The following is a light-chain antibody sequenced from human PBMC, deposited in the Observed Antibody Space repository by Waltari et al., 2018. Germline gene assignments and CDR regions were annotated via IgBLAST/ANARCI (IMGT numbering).Light chain of an antibody. J-gene: IGKJ2*01. Sequence: DIEMTQSPATLSVSPGERTTLSCSASQAVSNKLAWYQQKPGQAPRVVIYDVSTRATGIPVRFSGSGSSTEFTLTIDRMQSEEFAVYYCHQYKDYPSTFGQGTKVEIK. V-gene: IGKV3-15*01. CDR3: HQYKDYPST. CDR1: QAVSNK. CDR2: DVS.